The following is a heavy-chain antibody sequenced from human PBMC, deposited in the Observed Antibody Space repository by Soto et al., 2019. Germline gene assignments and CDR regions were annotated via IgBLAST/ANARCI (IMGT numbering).Heavy chain of an antibody. J-gene: IGHJ5*02. CDR2: ISGSGTTT. CDR1: GFIFSNFV. V-gene: IGHV3-23*01. Sequence: EVQLLELGGGLVQPGGSLRLSCAASGFIFSNFVMSWVRQAPGKGLEWVSAISGSGTTTYSADSVKGRFTISRDNPKNTLYLQMNSLRAEDTAVYYCAKGARYSSGTIWFDTWGQGTLVTVSS. CDR3: AKGARYSSGTIWFDT. D-gene: IGHD6-19*01.